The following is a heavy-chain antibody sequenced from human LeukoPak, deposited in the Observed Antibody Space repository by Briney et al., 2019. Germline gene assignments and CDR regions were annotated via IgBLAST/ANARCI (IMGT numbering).Heavy chain of an antibody. D-gene: IGHD7-27*01. CDR1: GGTFSSYA. Sequence: ASVKVSCKASGGTFSSYAISWVRQAPGQGLEWMGWISAYNGNTNYAQKLQGRVTMTTDTSTSTAYMELRSLRSDDTAVYYCARKTLTGDPYYFDYWGQGTLVTVSS. J-gene: IGHJ4*02. CDR2: ISAYNGNT. CDR3: ARKTLTGDPYYFDY. V-gene: IGHV1-18*01.